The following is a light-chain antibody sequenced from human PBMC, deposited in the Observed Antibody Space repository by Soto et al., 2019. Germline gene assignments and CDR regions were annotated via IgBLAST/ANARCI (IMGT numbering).Light chain of an antibody. CDR2: DAS. CDR1: QSVSSNY. V-gene: IGKV3-20*01. J-gene: IGKJ1*01. CDR3: QQYGSSPK. Sequence: EIVLTQSPGTLSLSPGGRATLSCRASQSVSSNYLAWYQHKPGQAPRLLISDASSRATGIPDRFSGSGYGTDFTLTISRLQPEVFAVYYCQQYGSSPKFGQGTKVEIK.